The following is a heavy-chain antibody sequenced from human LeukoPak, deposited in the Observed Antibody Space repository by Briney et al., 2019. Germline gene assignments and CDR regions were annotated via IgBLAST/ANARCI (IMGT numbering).Heavy chain of an antibody. J-gene: IGHJ4*02. CDR1: GGSISSSTHY. D-gene: IGHD3-10*01. Sequence: SETLSLTCTVSGGSISSSTHYWGWIRQPPGKGLEWIGTIYYSGSTYYNPSLKSRVTISVDTSKNQFSLKLSSVTAADTAVYYCARHIVGGFGDSGWSVYWGQGTLVTVSS. CDR2: IYYSGST. CDR3: ARHIVGGFGDSGWSVY. V-gene: IGHV4-39*01.